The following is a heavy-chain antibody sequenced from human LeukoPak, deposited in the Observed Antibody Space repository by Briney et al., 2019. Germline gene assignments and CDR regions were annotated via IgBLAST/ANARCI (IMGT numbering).Heavy chain of an antibody. CDR3: ARPQQGGTTRSHGLDV. V-gene: IGHV3-74*01. CDR2: INNDGTST. D-gene: IGHD2-2*01. CDR1: GFTFSNSW. Sequence: PGGSLRLSCAASGFTFSNSWMQWVRQAPGKGVGGVSRINNDGTSTIYADSVRGRFIISRDNAKNTLYLQMNSLRAEDTAVYYCARPQQGGTTRSHGLDVWGQGTTVTVS. J-gene: IGHJ6*02.